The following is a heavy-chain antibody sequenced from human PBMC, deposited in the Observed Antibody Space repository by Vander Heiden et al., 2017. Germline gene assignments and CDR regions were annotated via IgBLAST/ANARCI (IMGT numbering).Heavy chain of an antibody. CDR1: SSSLNNAW. CDR3: TTDVGQQLPTYYFDF. V-gene: IGHV3-15*07. CDR2: IKSTSDGGTT. D-gene: IGHD6-13*01. J-gene: IGHJ4*02. Sequence: EVQLVESGGGLVKPGGSLRLSGAASSSSLNNAWMNWVRQAPGKGLEWVGRIKSTSDGGTTEYAAPVKGRFIISRDDSRNMMSLQMNSLKTEDTAMYYCTTDVGQQLPTYYFDFWGQGTLVTVSS.